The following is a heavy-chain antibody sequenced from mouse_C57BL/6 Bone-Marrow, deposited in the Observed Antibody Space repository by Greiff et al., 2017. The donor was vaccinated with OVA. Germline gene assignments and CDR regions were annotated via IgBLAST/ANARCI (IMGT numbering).Heavy chain of an antibody. J-gene: IGHJ2*01. V-gene: IGHV1-26*01. Sequence: EVQLQQSGPELVKPGASVKISCKASGYTFTDYYMNWVKQSHGKSLEWIGDINPNNGGTSYNQKFKGKATLTVDKSSSTAYMELRSLTSEDSAVYYCARGYPYYFSYWGQGTTLTVSS. CDR3: ARGYPYYFSY. CDR2: INPNNGGT. D-gene: IGHD2-14*01. CDR1: GYTFTDYY.